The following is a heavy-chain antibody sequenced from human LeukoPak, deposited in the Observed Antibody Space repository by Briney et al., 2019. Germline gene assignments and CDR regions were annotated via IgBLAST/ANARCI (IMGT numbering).Heavy chain of an antibody. Sequence: GGSLRLSCAASGFTFSDYYMSWIRQAPGKGLEWVSYIWNSGSTIYYADSVKGRFTISRDNAKNSLYLQMNSLRAEDTAVYYCARDLLREYFDLWGRGTLVTVSS. CDR1: GFTFSDYY. CDR2: IWNSGSTI. V-gene: IGHV3-11*04. D-gene: IGHD4-17*01. J-gene: IGHJ2*01. CDR3: ARDLLREYFDL.